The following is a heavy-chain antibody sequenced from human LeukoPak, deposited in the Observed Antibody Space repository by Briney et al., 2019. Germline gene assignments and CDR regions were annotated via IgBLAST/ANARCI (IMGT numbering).Heavy chain of an antibody. CDR2: FDPEDGET. Sequence: ASVKVSCKVSGYTLTELSMHWVRQAPGKGLEWMGGFDPEDGETIYAQKFQGRVTVTEDTSTDTAYMELSSLRSEDTAVYYCATEGPRTAFYYYYYGMDVWGQGTTVTVSS. CDR1: GYTLTELS. V-gene: IGHV1-24*01. D-gene: IGHD1-14*01. CDR3: ATEGPRTAFYYYYYGMDV. J-gene: IGHJ6*02.